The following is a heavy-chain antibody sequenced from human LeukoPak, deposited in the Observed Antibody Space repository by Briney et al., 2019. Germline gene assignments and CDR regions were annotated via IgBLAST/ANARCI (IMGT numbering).Heavy chain of an antibody. CDR3: ARDIAAAVRDY. J-gene: IGHJ4*02. D-gene: IGHD6-13*01. Sequence: ASVKVSCKASGYTFTGYYMHWVRQAPGQGLEGMGWINPNSGGTNYAQKFQGRVTMTRDTSISTAYMELSRLRSDDTPVYYCARDIAAAVRDYWGQGTLVTVSS. V-gene: IGHV1-2*02. CDR2: INPNSGGT. CDR1: GYTFTGYY.